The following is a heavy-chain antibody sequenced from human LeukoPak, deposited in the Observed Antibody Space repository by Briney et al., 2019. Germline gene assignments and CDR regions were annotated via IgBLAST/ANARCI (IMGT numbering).Heavy chain of an antibody. Sequence: SETLSLTCTVSGGSISSGDSYWSWIRQLPGKGLEWIGYIFHRGSTFYNPSLKSRVTMSVDTSKNQFSLKLSSVTAADTAVYYCARGELLYHYWGQGALVTVSS. CDR2: IFHRGST. V-gene: IGHV4-30-4*01. J-gene: IGHJ4*02. D-gene: IGHD2-15*01. CDR1: GGSISSGDSY. CDR3: ARGELLYHY.